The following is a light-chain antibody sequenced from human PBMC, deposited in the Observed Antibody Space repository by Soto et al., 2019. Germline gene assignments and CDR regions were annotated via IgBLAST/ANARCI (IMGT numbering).Light chain of an antibody. CDR3: AGWDDSLNGVV. Sequence: QSVVTQPPSASGTPGQRVTIPCSGSNSNIGSNTVHWYQQLPGAAPKLLIYSNNQRPSGVPDRFSDSKSGTSASLAITGLQSEDEADYYCAGWDDSLNGVVFGGGTQLTVL. V-gene: IGLV1-44*01. CDR1: NSNIGSNT. CDR2: SNN. J-gene: IGLJ2*01.